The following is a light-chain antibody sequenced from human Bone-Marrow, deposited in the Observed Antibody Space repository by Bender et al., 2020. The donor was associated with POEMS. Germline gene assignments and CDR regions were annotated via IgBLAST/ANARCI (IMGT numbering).Light chain of an antibody. CDR3: AAWDDSLKALV. CDR1: SSNIGAHA. J-gene: IGLJ2*01. Sequence: QSVLTQPPSASGTPGQRVTISCSGGSSNIGAHAVNWYQHLPGTAPKLLIHSNNQRPSGVPDRFSGSKSGTSASLTISGLQSEDEGDYHCAAWDDSLKALVFGGGTKLTVL. CDR2: SNN. V-gene: IGLV1-44*01.